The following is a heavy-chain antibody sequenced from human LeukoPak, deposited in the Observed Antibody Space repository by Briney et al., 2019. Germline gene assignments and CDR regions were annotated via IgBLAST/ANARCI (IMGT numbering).Heavy chain of an antibody. CDR3: ARDLGYLSYSVGMDV. Sequence: GGSLRLSCAASGFTFNSYGMHWVRQAPGKGLEWVAVIWYDGSNKYYADSVKGRFTISRDNAKNSLYLQMNSLRDEDTAVYYCARDLGYLSYSVGMDVWGQGTTVTVSS. D-gene: IGHD3-10*01. CDR2: IWYDGSNK. J-gene: IGHJ6*02. CDR1: GFTFNSYG. V-gene: IGHV3-33*01.